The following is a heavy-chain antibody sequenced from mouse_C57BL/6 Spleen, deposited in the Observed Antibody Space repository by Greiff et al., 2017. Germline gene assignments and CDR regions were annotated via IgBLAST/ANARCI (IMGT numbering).Heavy chain of an antibody. Sequence: EVPLQQSGAELVRPGASVKLSCTASGFNIKAYYMPWVKQRPEQGLEWIGRLDPEDGDTEYAPKFQGKATMTADTSSNTDYLQLSSLTSEDTAVYYCTTSLSYYCGSSYNYWGQGTTLTVSS. CDR2: LDPEDGDT. D-gene: IGHD1-1*01. CDR1: GFNIKAYY. V-gene: IGHV14-1*01. CDR3: TTSLSYYCGSSYNY. J-gene: IGHJ2*01.